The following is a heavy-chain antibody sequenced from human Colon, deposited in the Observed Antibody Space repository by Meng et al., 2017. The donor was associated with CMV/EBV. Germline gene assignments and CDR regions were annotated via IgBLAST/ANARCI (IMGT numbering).Heavy chain of an antibody. V-gene: IGHV3-53*01. Sequence: GESLKISCAASGFTVSSNYMSWVRQAPGRGLEWVSLIYSGGSTYYADSVKGRFTISRDNSKNTLYLQMNSLRAEDTAVYYCARAPPIYFVDYWGQGTLVTVSS. D-gene: IGHD2/OR15-2a*01. CDR2: IYSGGST. CDR1: GFTVSSNY. CDR3: ARAPPIYFVDY. J-gene: IGHJ4*02.